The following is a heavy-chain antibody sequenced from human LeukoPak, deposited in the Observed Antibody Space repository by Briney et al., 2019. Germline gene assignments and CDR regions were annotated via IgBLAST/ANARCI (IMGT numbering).Heavy chain of an antibody. CDR3: TRALYNTGWYPDYFDS. Sequence: GGSLRLSCEASGFTVSSNDMSWVRQAPGKGLEWVSAISGSGGNTYYADSVKGRFTISRDNSKNTLYLQMSSLRAEDTAIYYCTRALYNTGWYPDYFDSWGQGTLVTVSS. J-gene: IGHJ4*02. V-gene: IGHV3-23*01. CDR1: GFTVSSND. CDR2: ISGSGGNT. D-gene: IGHD6-19*01.